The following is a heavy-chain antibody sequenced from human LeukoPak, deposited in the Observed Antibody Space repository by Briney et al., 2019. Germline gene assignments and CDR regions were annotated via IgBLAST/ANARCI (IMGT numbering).Heavy chain of an antibody. J-gene: IGHJ4*02. D-gene: IGHD4-23*01. CDR2: IYSSGST. V-gene: IGHV4-4*07. CDR3: ARGGKATVVTM. CDR1: GGSINSYY. Sequence: SETLSLTCTVSGGSINSYYWSWIRQPAGKGLEWIGRIYSSGSTNYNPPLKSRVSMSVDTSKNQFSLKLTSVTAADTAVYYCARGGKATVVTMWGQGILVTVSS.